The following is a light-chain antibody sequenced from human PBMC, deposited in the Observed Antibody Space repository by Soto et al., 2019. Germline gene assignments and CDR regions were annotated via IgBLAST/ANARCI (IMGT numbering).Light chain of an antibody. V-gene: IGLV2-23*01. Sequence: QSVLTQPASVSGSPGQSITISCTGTSSDVGNYDLVSWYQQLPGKAPKFILYEGSRRPSGVSNRFSVSKSGNTASLTISGLQAEDEADYYCCSYAGSSTYVFGTGTKVTVL. CDR2: EGS. CDR3: CSYAGSSTYV. CDR1: SSDVGNYDL. J-gene: IGLJ1*01.